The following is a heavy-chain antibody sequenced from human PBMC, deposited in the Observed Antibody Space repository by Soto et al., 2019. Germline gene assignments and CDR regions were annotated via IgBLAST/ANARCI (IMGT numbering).Heavy chain of an antibody. V-gene: IGHV4-4*09. J-gene: IGHJ3*02. CDR1: GGSISTYY. CDR3: ARQIGDDPFDI. D-gene: IGHD3-3*01. CDR2: IYRTGST. Sequence: RSLTCTVSGGSISTYYWNWIRQSPGKGLEWIGYIYRTGSTHYNPSLNSRAAIPLGTSRNQFSLQLKSVTAADTAVYFCARQIGDDPFDIWGQGTMVTVSS.